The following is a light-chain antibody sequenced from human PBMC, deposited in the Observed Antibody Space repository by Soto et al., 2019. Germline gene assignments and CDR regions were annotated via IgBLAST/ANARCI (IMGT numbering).Light chain of an antibody. V-gene: IGLV1-44*01. CDR1: SSNIGSNA. J-gene: IGLJ2*01. CDR3: ATWDDSPRDVV. CDR2: NTN. Sequence: QSVLTQPPSASGTPGQRVTISCSGSSSNIGSNAVNWYQQLPGTAPKLLIYNTNQRPSGAPDRFSGSKSGTSASLAISVLQSEDEADYYCATWDDSPRDVVFGGGTKLTVL.